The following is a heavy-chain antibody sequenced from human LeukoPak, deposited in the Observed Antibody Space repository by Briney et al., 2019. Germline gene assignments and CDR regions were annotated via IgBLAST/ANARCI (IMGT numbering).Heavy chain of an antibody. D-gene: IGHD1-26*01. CDR2: VQLSGAS. Sequence: SETLSLTCAVSGGSILTTNWWSWVRQPPGKGLEWIGEVQLSGASNYNPSLKSRVNMSIDKSKNQLSLELTSVTAADTAIYYCTRESGAFSPFGFWGQGTLVTVSS. CDR3: TRESGAFSPFGF. V-gene: IGHV4-4*02. J-gene: IGHJ4*02. CDR1: GGSILTTNW.